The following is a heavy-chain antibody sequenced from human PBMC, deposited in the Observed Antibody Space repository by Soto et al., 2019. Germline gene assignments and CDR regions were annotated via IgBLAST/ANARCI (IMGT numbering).Heavy chain of an antibody. CDR3: ARGLTSRITMIVGNWFDP. D-gene: IGHD3-22*01. CDR1: GFTFSSYA. V-gene: IGHV3-30-3*01. J-gene: IGHJ5*02. Sequence: GGSLRLSCAASGFTFSSYAMHWVRQAPGKGLEWVAVISYDGSNKYYADSVKGRFTISRDNSKNTLYLQMSSLRAEDTAVYYCARGLTSRITMIVGNWFDPWGQGTLVTVSS. CDR2: ISYDGSNK.